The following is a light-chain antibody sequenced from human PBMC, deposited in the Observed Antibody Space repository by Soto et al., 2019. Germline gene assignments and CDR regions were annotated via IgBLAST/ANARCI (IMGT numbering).Light chain of an antibody. CDR2: GAS. V-gene: IGKV3-20*01. J-gene: IGKJ4*01. CDR1: QSVSSSN. Sequence: DIVLTQSPGTLSLSPGERATLSCRASQSVSSSNFAWYQQKPGQAPRLLIYGASSRATGFPDRFSGSESGTDFTLTISRLEPEACPVYYCKQYDNPPFTFGGGTKLEIK. CDR3: KQYDNPPFT.